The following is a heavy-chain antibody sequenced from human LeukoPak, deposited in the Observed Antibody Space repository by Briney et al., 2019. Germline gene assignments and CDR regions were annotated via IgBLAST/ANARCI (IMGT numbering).Heavy chain of an antibody. V-gene: IGHV3-33*01. CDR2: IWYDGSDK. Sequence: PGGSLRLSCAASGFTFSTYGVNWVRQAPGKGLEWVAIIWYDGSDKYYADSVKGRFAISRDNSKNTLYLQMNSLRAEDTAVYYCARDYYDSSGYPSFDPWGQGTLVTVSS. CDR3: ARDYYDSSGYPSFDP. D-gene: IGHD3-22*01. CDR1: GFTFSTYG. J-gene: IGHJ5*02.